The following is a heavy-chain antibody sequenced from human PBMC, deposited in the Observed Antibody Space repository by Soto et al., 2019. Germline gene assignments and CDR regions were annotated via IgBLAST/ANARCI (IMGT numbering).Heavy chain of an antibody. CDR2: INHSGST. Sequence: PSGTPSPTRAVYGGAFSGFYWGWVRQPPGEGVEWIGEINHSGSTNYNPSLKSRVTISVDTSKNQFSLKLSSVTAADTAVYYCARARQGLLWFGESLSRSQGFDPWGQGTLVTVSS. J-gene: IGHJ5*02. D-gene: IGHD3-10*01. CDR3: ARARQGLLWFGESLSRSQGFDP. CDR1: GGAFSGFY. V-gene: IGHV4-34*01.